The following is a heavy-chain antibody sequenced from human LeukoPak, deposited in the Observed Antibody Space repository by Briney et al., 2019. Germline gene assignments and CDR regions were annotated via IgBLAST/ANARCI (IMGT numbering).Heavy chain of an antibody. V-gene: IGHV3-74*01. CDR1: GFTFSSYW. J-gene: IGHJ5*02. D-gene: IGHD3-10*01. Sequence: GRSLRLSCAASGFTFSSYWMHWVRQAPGKGLVWVSRINSDGSSTSYADSVKGRFTISRDNAKNALYLQMNSPRAEDTAVYYCARDRSDYYGSGRFDPWGQGTLVTVSS. CDR3: ARDRSDYYGSGRFDP. CDR2: INSDGSST.